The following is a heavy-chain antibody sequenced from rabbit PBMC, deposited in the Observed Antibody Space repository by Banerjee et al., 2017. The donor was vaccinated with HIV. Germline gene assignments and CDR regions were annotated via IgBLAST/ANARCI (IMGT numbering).Heavy chain of an antibody. D-gene: IGHD8-1*01. CDR2: IKSNTGNT. CDR1: GFSFSNKYV. J-gene: IGHJ4*01. Sequence: QEQLEESGGDLGKPEGSLTLTCTASGFSFSNKYVMCWVRQAPGKGLEWIACIKSNTGNTVYASWAKGRFTISKTSSTTVTLQMTSLTAADTATYFCARSYGGGNYDAYYFNLWGPGTLVTVS. V-gene: IGHV1S45*01. CDR3: ARSYGGGNYDAYYFNL.